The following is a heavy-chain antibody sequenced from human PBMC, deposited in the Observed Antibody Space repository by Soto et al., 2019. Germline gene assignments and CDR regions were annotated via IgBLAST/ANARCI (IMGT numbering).Heavy chain of an antibody. V-gene: IGHV4-4*02. D-gene: IGHD3-22*01. CDR2: IYHSGST. CDR1: GGSISSSNW. CDR3: AGLYYYDSSGYYYQIFDY. Sequence: SLTCAVSGGSISSSNWWSWVRQPPGKGLEWIGEIYHSGSTNYNPSLKSRVTISVDKSKNQFSLKLSSVTAADTAVYYCAGLYYYDSSGYYYQIFDYWGQGTLVTVSS. J-gene: IGHJ4*02.